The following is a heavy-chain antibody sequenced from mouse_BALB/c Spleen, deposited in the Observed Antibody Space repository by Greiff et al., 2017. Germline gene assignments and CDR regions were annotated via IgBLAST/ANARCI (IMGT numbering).Heavy chain of an antibody. CDR3: ARGYGRSHWYFDV. J-gene: IGHJ1*01. V-gene: IGHV5-6-5*01. D-gene: IGHD1-1*01. Sequence: EVQLVESGGGLVKPGGSLKLSCAASGFTFSSYAMSWVRQTPEKRLEWVASISSGGSTYYPDSVKGRFTISRDNPKNTLFLQMTSLRSEDTAMYYCARGYGRSHWYFDVWGAGTTVTVSS. CDR2: ISSGGST. CDR1: GFTFSSYA.